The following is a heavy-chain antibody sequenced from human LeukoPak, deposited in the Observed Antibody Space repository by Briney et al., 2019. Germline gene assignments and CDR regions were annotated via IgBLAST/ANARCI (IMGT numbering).Heavy chain of an antibody. J-gene: IGHJ1*01. CDR1: GFTFSNYW. V-gene: IGHV3-74*01. D-gene: IGHD3-22*01. Sequence: GGSLRLSCAASGFTFSNYWMRWVRQAPGKGLVWVSRIKSDGSTNYADSVKGRFTISRDNVKNTVSLQMNSLRPEDTGVYYCARAPSEIGVYYPEYFRHWGQGTLVTVSS. CDR3: ARAPSEIGVYYPEYFRH. CDR2: IKSDGST.